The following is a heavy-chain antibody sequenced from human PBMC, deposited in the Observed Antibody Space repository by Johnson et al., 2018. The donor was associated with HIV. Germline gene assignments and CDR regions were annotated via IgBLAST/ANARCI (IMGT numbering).Heavy chain of an antibody. D-gene: IGHD3-16*01. Sequence: QVQLVESGGGVVQPGRSLRLSCAASGFTFSSYDMHWVRQAPGKGLEWVAVISYDGSNNYYADSVQGRFTISRDNSKNTLYLQVTSLRAEDTAVYYCAKPPSMGADAFDIWGQGTGVTVSS. V-gene: IGHV3-30*18. J-gene: IGHJ3*02. CDR3: AKPPSMGADAFDI. CDR1: GFTFSSYD. CDR2: ISYDGSNN.